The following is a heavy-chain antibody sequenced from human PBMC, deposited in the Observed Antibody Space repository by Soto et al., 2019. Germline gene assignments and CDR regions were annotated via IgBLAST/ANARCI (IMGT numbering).Heavy chain of an antibody. D-gene: IGHD2-8*02. Sequence: QITLKESGPTVVKPTETLTLTCTFSGFSLTTSGVGVGWVRQSPGKAPEWLALIYREDDKRYSTSLKSRLTMSKDTFKTLVVLTMANVDPADAGTYYCAHRLLCTVFGLFTTNAVYFDFWG. CDR3: AHRLLCTVFGLFTTNAVYFDF. CDR1: GFSLTTSGVG. CDR2: IYREDDK. J-gene: IGHJ5*01. V-gene: IGHV2-5*02.